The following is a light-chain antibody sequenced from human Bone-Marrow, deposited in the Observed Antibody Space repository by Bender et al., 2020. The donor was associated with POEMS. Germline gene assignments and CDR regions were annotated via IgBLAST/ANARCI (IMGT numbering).Light chain of an antibody. J-gene: IGLJ2*01. Sequence: FVLTQPHSVSDSPGKTVTISCTRSGGNIADNYVQWYRQRPGGSPTIVIFENDDRPSGVPERFSGSIDRSSSSASLTISGLQTEDEADYYCQSYDTDNWFFGGGTKLTVL. CDR3: QSYDTDNWF. CDR1: GGNIADNY. V-gene: IGLV6-57*01. CDR2: END.